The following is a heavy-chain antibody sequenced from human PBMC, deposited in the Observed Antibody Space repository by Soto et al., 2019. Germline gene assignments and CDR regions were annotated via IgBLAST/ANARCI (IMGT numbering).Heavy chain of an antibody. J-gene: IGHJ4*02. Sequence: GGSLRLSCAASGFTFSSYGMHWVRQAPGKGLEWVAVIWYDGSNKYYADSVKGRFTISRDNSKNTLYLQMNSLRAEDTAVYYCAREGSDSLSFGESIYFDYWGQGTLVTVSS. CDR3: AREGSDSLSFGESIYFDY. CDR1: GFTFSSYG. D-gene: IGHD3-10*01. CDR2: IWYDGSNK. V-gene: IGHV3-33*01.